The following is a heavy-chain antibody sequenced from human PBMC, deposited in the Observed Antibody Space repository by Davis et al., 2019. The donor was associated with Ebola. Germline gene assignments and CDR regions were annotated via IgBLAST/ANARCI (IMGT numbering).Heavy chain of an antibody. CDR3: ARDVAL. CDR1: GGSISSHY. V-gene: IGHV4-59*11. Sequence: GSLRPSCTVSGGSISSHYWSWIRQLPGKGLEWIGYIHESGRTTLNPSLKSRVTISGETSRNQFSLKLSSVTAADTAVYYCARDVALWGQGILVTVSS. CDR2: IHESGRT. J-gene: IGHJ4*02.